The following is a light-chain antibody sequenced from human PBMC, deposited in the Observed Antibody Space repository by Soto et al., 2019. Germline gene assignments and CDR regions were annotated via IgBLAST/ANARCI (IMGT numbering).Light chain of an antibody. J-gene: IGLJ1*01. CDR2: DVS. V-gene: IGLV2-14*01. CDR1: SSDVGGYNS. Sequence: QSALTQPASVSGSPGQSIAISCTGTSSDVGGYNSVSWYQQYPVKAPKLMIHDVSNRPSGVSNRFSGSKSGNTASLTISGLQAEDEADYYCSPFTTTTSYVFGSGTKVTVL. CDR3: SPFTTTTSYV.